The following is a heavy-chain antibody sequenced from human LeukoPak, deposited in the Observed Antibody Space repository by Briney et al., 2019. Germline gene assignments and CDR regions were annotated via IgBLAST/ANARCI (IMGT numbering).Heavy chain of an antibody. CDR3: ARAIVASGTNCFDP. Sequence: GGSLRLSCAASGFSFSTYDMHWVRQAPGKGPEWVAVVWSDGINKYYVDSVKGRFTISRENSKNTLYLQMTSLRAEDTAVYYCARAIVASGTNCFDPWGQGTQVTVSS. CDR1: GFSFSTYD. J-gene: IGHJ5*02. V-gene: IGHV3-33*01. D-gene: IGHD6-13*01. CDR2: VWSDGINK.